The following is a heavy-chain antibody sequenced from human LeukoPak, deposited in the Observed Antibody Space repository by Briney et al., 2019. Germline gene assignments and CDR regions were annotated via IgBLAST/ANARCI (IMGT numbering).Heavy chain of an antibody. D-gene: IGHD6-13*01. Sequence: ASVKVSCKVSGYTLTELSTHWVRQAPGKGLEWMGGFDPEDGETIYAQKFQGRVTMTTDTSINTAYMELNRLRSDDTAVYHCAKTSIYSSAWYLFDYWGQGTLVTISS. CDR1: GYTLTELS. CDR3: AKTSIYSSAWYLFDY. CDR2: FDPEDGET. J-gene: IGHJ4*02. V-gene: IGHV1-24*01.